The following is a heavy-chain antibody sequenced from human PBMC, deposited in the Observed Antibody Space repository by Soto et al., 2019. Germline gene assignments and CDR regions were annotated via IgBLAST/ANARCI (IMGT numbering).Heavy chain of an antibody. V-gene: IGHV2-5*02. CDR1: GFSLSDNGVG. J-gene: IGHJ3*02. CDR2: IYWDDEK. D-gene: IGHD1-26*01. CDR3: AHRLTWDAFDI. Sequence: QITLQESGPTLVKRTQTLTLTCTFSGFSLSDNGVGVGWIRQPPGKALEWLALIYWDDEKIYSPSLKTRLTITKDTSKNPVLLTMTNMDPVDIATYYCAHRLTWDAFDIWGQGTMVTVSS.